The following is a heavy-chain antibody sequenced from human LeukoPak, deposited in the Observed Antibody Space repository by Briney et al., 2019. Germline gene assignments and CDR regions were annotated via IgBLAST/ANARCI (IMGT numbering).Heavy chain of an antibody. CDR1: GFNARNNY. CDR3: ARGGAFDY. D-gene: IGHD3-10*01. Sequence: GGSLRLSCAASGFNARNNYMSWVRQAPGKGLEWVSATSGSGGSTYYADSVKGRFTISRDNSKNTLYLQVNSLRAEDTAVYYCARGGAFDYWGQGTLVTVSS. V-gene: IGHV3-23*01. CDR2: TSGSGGST. J-gene: IGHJ4*02.